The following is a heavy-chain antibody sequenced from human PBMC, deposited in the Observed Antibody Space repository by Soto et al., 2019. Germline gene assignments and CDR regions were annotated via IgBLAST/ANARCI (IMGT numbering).Heavy chain of an antibody. Sequence: SVKVSCKASGGTFSSYTISWVRQAPGQGLEWMGRIIPILGIANYAQKFQGRVTITADKSTSTACMELSSLRSEDTAVYYCAREGYDFWSGYYQTYYYYYYMDVWGKGTTVTVSS. CDR3: AREGYDFWSGYYQTYYYYYYMDV. J-gene: IGHJ6*03. V-gene: IGHV1-69*04. CDR1: GGTFSSYT. CDR2: IIPILGIA. D-gene: IGHD3-3*01.